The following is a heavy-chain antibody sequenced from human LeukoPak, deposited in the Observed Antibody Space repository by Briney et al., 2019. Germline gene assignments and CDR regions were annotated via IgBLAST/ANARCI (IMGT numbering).Heavy chain of an antibody. CDR2: IYISGSGST. V-gene: IGHV4-4*07. CDR3: AKSNGYGLVDI. Sequence: SETLSLTCTVSGGSISSYYWSWIRQPAGKGLEWIGRIYISGSGSTNYNPSLKSRVTMSVDTSKNQFSLRLNSVTAADTAVYYCAKSNGYGLVDIWGQGTMVTVSS. J-gene: IGHJ3*02. D-gene: IGHD3-10*01. CDR1: GGSISSYY.